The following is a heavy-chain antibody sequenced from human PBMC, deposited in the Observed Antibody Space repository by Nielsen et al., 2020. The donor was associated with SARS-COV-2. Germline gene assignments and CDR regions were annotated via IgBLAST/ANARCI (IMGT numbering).Heavy chain of an antibody. Sequence: GESLKISCAASGFTFSNHAMHWVRQAPGKGLDWMTIISYDGTEHYADSVKGRFTISRDNSKNTVYLQMNSLKVEDTAVYFCARETLDHTSSFFDYWGQGTLVTVSS. V-gene: IGHV3-30*04. CDR1: GFTFSNHA. J-gene: IGHJ4*02. CDR2: ISYDGTE. CDR3: ARETLDHTSSFFDY. D-gene: IGHD2-2*01.